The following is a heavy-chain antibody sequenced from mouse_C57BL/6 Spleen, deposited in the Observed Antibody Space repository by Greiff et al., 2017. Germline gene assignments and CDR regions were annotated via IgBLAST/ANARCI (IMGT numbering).Heavy chain of an antibody. Sequence: QVQLQQSGAELVRPGASATLSRKASGYTFTDYEMHWVKLTPVHGPEWIGALDPETGGPAYTQKFKGKAILTADKSSSTAYMELRSLTSEDSAVYYCTRCGYYVDYAKDSWGQGPSVTVSS. V-gene: IGHV1-15*01. CDR2: LDPETGGP. CDR1: GYTFTDYE. CDR3: TRCGYYVDYAKDS. J-gene: IGHJ4*01. D-gene: IGHD2-3*01.